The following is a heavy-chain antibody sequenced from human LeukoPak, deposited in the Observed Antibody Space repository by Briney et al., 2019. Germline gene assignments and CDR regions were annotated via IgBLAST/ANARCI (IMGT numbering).Heavy chain of an antibody. J-gene: IGHJ3*02. CDR2: IYYSGST. CDR1: GGSISSYY. D-gene: IGHD3-22*01. CDR3: ASRAKYYYDSSGYHLPDAFDI. Sequence: SETLSLTCTVSGGSISSYYWGWIRQPPGKGLEWIGSIYYSGSTYYNPSLKSRVTISVDTSKNQFSLKLSSVTAADTAVYYCASRAKYYYDSSGYHLPDAFDIWGQGTMVTVSS. V-gene: IGHV4-39*07.